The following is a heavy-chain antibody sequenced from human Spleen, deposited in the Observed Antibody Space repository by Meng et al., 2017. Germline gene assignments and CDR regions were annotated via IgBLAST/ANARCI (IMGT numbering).Heavy chain of an antibody. D-gene: IGHD5-12*01. CDR1: GFSLSSSGVG. CDR2: IYWNDDK. J-gene: IGHJ3*02. CDR3: AHIDIVTRRVGTFDI. Sequence: SGPTLVKPTETLTLTCTFSGFSLSSSGVGVGWIRQPPGKALEWLAVIYWNDDKTYSPSLKTRLTITKDTSKNQVVLTMTNMDPVDTATYSCAHIDIVTRRVGTFDIWGQGTMVTVSS. V-gene: IGHV2-5*01.